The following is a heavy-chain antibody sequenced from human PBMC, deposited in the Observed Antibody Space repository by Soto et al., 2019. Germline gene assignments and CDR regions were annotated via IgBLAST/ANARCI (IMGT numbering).Heavy chain of an antibody. D-gene: IGHD7-27*01. Sequence: QVQLVQSGAEVKKPGSSIKVSCKSSGGNFSSYAISWVRQAPGQGLEWMGGIIPIFGTANYAQKFQGRVTITADESTSTAYMELSSLRSEDTAVYYCASPSENWGLNWRFDYWGQGTLVTVSS. CDR3: ASPSENWGLNWRFDY. CDR2: IIPIFGTA. V-gene: IGHV1-69*12. CDR1: GGNFSSYA. J-gene: IGHJ4*02.